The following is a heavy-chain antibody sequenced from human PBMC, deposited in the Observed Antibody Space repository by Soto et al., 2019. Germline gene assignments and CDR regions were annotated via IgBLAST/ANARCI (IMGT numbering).Heavy chain of an antibody. CDR1: GYTFTSYY. CDR3: ARNFPYSSSWSLRNPPYMDV. J-gene: IGHJ6*02. CDR2: INPSGGST. V-gene: IGHV1-46*01. Sequence: ASVEVSCKASGYTFTSYYMHWVRQAPEQRLEWMGIINPSGGSTSYAQKFQGRVTMTRDTSTSTVYMELSSLRSEDTAVYYCARNFPYSSSWSLRNPPYMDVWRQGTTVTVSS. D-gene: IGHD6-13*01.